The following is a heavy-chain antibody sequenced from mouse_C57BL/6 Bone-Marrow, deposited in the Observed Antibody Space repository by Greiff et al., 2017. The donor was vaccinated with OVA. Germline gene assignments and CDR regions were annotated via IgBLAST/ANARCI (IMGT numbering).Heavy chain of an antibody. J-gene: IGHJ2*01. CDR3: TRGDGYYYFDD. CDR2: IDPETGGT. CDR1: GYTFTDYE. D-gene: IGHD2-3*01. Sequence: QVQLQQSGAELVRPGASVTLSCKASGYTFTDYEMHWVKQTPVHGLEWIGAIDPETGGTAYNQKFKGKAILTADKSSSTAYMELRSLTSADSAVYYCTRGDGYYYFDDWGQGTTLTVSS. V-gene: IGHV1-15*01.